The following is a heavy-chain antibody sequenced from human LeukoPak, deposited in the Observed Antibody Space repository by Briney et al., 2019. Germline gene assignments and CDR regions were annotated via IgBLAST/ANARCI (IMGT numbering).Heavy chain of an antibody. J-gene: IGHJ4*02. V-gene: IGHV4-34*01. D-gene: IGHD3-10*01. CDR1: GGSFSGYY. CDR3: ARVGETYYYGSGRSFDY. Sequence: PSETLSLTCAVYGGSFSGYYWSWIRQPPGKGLEWVGEINHSGSTNYNPSLKSRVTISVDTSKNQFSLKLSSVTAADTAVYYCARVGETYYYGSGRSFDYWGQGTLVTVSS. CDR2: INHSGST.